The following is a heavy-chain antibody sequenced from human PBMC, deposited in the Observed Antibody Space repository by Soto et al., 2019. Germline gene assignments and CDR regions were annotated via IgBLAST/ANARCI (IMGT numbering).Heavy chain of an antibody. CDR2: INHSGST. V-gene: IGHV4-34*01. CDR1: GGSFSGYY. J-gene: IGHJ4*02. CDR3: ARRFRGVSALFDY. Sequence: QVQLQQWGAGLLKPSETLSLTCAVYGGSFSGYYWSWIRQPPGKGLEWIGEINHSGSTNYNPSLKSRVTISVDTSKNQFSLKLSSVTAADTAVYYCARRFRGVSALFDYWGQGTLVTVSS. D-gene: IGHD3-10*01.